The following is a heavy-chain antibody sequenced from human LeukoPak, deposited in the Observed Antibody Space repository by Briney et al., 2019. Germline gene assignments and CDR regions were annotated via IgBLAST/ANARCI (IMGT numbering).Heavy chain of an antibody. CDR2: ISGSSGST. J-gene: IGHJ4*02. D-gene: IGHD3-10*01. Sequence: GGSLRLSCAASGFTVSSYGMSWVRQAPGKGLEWVSGISGSSGSTYYADSVKGRFTISRDSSKNALYLQMNSLRAEDTAVYYCAKAYGSGNYHNYFDYWGQGTLVTVSS. CDR1: GFTVSSYG. CDR3: AKAYGSGNYHNYFDY. V-gene: IGHV3-23*01.